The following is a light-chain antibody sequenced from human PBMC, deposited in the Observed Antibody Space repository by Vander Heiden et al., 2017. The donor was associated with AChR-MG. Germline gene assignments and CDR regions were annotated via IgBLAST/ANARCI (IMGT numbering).Light chain of an antibody. J-gene: IGKJ4*01. V-gene: IGKV4-1*01. CDR3: QQYYSSPLT. CDR2: WAS. Sequence: DIVMTQSPDSLAVSLGERATINCQSSQSVLYSSNNKNYLAWYQQKAGQPPNVLIYWASTRESGVPDRFSGSGSGTDFTLTISSLQAEDVAVYYCQQYYSSPLTFGGGTKVEIK. CDR1: QSVLYSSNNKNY.